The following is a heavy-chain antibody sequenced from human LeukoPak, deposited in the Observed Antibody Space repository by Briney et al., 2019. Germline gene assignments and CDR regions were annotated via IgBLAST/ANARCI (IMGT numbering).Heavy chain of an antibody. CDR1: GFTFSSYW. J-gene: IGHJ4*02. D-gene: IGHD2-15*01. V-gene: IGHV3-7*01. Sequence: GGSLRLSCAASGFTFSSYWMSWVRQAPGKGLEWVANIKQDGSEKYYVDSVKGRFTISRDNAKNSVYMQMNSLRAEDTAVYSCARQRRYCSGDSCYQRTFDFWGQGTLVTVSS. CDR3: ARQRRYCSGDSCYQRTFDF. CDR2: IKQDGSEK.